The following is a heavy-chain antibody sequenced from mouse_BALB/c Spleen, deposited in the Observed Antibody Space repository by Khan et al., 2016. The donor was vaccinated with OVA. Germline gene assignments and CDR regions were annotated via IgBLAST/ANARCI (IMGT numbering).Heavy chain of an antibody. CDR1: GYSITRDYA. Sequence: EVQLVESGPGLVKPSQSLSLTCTVTGYSITRDYAWNWIRQFPGNKLEWMGYISYSGRTSYNPSLKSRISITRDPSKNQFFLKLNSVTTEDTATXYCARSVTITTVVATGFDYWGQGTTLTVSS. CDR3: ARSVTITTVVATGFDY. CDR2: ISYSGRT. D-gene: IGHD1-1*01. V-gene: IGHV3-2*02. J-gene: IGHJ2*01.